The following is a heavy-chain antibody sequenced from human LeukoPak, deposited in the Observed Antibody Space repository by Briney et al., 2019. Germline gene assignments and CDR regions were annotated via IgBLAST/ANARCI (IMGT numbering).Heavy chain of an antibody. D-gene: IGHD2-2*01. J-gene: IGHJ6*03. CDR2: INHSGST. Sequence: ETLSLTCAVYGGSFSGYYWSWIRQPPGKGLEWIGEINHSGSTNYNPSLKSRVTISVDTSKNQFSLKLSSVTAADTAVYYCAKQAYQLLATYYMDVWGKGTTVTVSS. CDR1: GGSFSGYY. V-gene: IGHV4-34*01. CDR3: AKQAYQLLATYYMDV.